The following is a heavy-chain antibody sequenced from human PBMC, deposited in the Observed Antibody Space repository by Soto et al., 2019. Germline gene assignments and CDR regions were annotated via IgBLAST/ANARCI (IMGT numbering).Heavy chain of an antibody. D-gene: IGHD3-16*01. Sequence: PSETLSLTCTVSGGSISSGDYYWIWIRHPPGKGLEWIGYIYYSGSTYYNPSLKSRVTISVDTSKNQFSLKLSSVTAADTAVYYCASFRGDPAYCNYWGQGTLVTVSS. J-gene: IGHJ4*02. V-gene: IGHV4-30-4*01. CDR1: GGSISSGDYY. CDR2: IYYSGST. CDR3: ASFRGDPAYCNY.